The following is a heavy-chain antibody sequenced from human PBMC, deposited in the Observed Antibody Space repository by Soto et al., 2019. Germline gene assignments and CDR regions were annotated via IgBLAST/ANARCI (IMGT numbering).Heavy chain of an antibody. D-gene: IGHD5-18*01. CDR2: IKSKTDGGTV. J-gene: IGHJ4*02. CDR3: SHGYYQYFES. Sequence: GGSLRLSCAVSGVTLSNVWMNWARQAPGKGPEWAGRIKSKTDGGTVEYAAPVKDRFTISRDDSENTLYLQMNSLKTEDTAVYYCSHGYYQYFESWGQGTLVTVSS. CDR1: GVTLSNVW. V-gene: IGHV3-15*07.